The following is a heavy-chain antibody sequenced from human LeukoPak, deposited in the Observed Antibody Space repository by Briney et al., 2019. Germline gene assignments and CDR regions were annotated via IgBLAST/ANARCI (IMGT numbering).Heavy chain of an antibody. V-gene: IGHV3-53*01. CDR1: GFTFSIYA. Sequence: GGSLRLSCAASGFTFSIYAMHWVRQAPGKGLEWVSGIYVDGSTYYADSVKGRFTISRDNSRNTLYLQMNSLRAEDTAVYYCPRITAYDDSWGQGTLVTVSS. CDR2: IYVDGST. J-gene: IGHJ5*01. D-gene: IGHD1-20*01. CDR3: PRITAYDDS.